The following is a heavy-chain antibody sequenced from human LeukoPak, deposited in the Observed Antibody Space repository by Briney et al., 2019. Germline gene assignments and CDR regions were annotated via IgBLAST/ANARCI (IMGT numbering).Heavy chain of an antibody. V-gene: IGHV4-31*03. CDR1: GGSISSGGYY. J-gene: IGHJ5*02. CDR2: IYYSGST. Sequence: SETLSLTCTVSGGSISSGGYYWSWIRQHPGKGLEWIGYIYYSGSTYYNPSLKSRVTISVDTSKNQFSLKLSSVTAADTAVYYCARGSITIFGVVTANWFDPWGQGTLVTVSS. CDR3: ARGSITIFGVVTANWFDP. D-gene: IGHD3-3*01.